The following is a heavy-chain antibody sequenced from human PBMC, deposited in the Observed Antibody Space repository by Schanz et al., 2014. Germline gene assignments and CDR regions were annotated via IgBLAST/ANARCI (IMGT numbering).Heavy chain of an antibody. J-gene: IGHJ4*02. Sequence: EVHLVESGGGLVQPGGSLRLSCAASGFNFSSYAMTWVRQAPGMGLEWVSFIYIGGNTYYADSVKGRFTISRDNSKNTVYIQMNSLRAEDTAVYYCARGGPAYYFDDWGQGTLVTVSS. CDR1: GFNFSSYA. CDR3: ARGGPAYYFDD. V-gene: IGHV3-66*01. CDR2: IYIGGNT.